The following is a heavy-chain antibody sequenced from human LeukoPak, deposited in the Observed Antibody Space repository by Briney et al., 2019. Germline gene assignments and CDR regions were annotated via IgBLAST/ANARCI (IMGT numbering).Heavy chain of an antibody. V-gene: IGHV3-23*01. CDR2: IRGSGTST. CDR1: GFTFSSYA. D-gene: IGHD6-19*01. CDR3: AKSGNAWYFFDS. Sequence: GGSLRLSCAASGFTFSSYAMSWVRQAPGKGLEWVSGIRGSGTSTYYADSVKGRFTISRDNSENTLYLQMNSLRSDDTAVYYCAKSGNAWYFFDSWGQGTLVTVSS. J-gene: IGHJ4*02.